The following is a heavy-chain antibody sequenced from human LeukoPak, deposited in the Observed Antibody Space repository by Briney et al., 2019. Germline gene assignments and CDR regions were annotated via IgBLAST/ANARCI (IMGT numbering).Heavy chain of an antibody. CDR1: GFAFNSYA. Sequence: GGSLRLSCAASGFAFNSYAMHWVRQAPGKGPEWVAVIWYDGSSKYYAESVKGRFTISRDNSKNTLYLLMDSLRAEDTALYYCAKSSSSLVAYYYYMDVWGKGTTVTVSS. CDR3: AKSSSSLVAYYYYMDV. V-gene: IGHV3-33*06. CDR2: IWYDGSSK. J-gene: IGHJ6*03.